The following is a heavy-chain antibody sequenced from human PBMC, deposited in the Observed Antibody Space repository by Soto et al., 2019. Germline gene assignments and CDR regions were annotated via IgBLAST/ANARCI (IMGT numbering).Heavy chain of an antibody. D-gene: IGHD3-10*02. V-gene: IGHV3-23*01. CDR1: GFTFSSYA. J-gene: IGHJ6*03. CDR3: AKEGLRGSGSYYTTYYYYYMDV. CDR2: ISGSGGST. Sequence: GGSLRLSCAASGFTFSSYAMSWVRQAPGKGLEWVSAISGSGGSTYYADSVKGRFTISRDNSKNTLYLQMNSLRAEDTAVYYCAKEGLRGSGSYYTTYYYYYMDVWGKGTTVTVSS.